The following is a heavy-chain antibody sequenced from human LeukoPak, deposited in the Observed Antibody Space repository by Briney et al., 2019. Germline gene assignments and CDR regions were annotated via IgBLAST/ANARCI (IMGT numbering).Heavy chain of an antibody. CDR3: ARDLGSGWYYFDS. CDR2: INPNDGGT. Sequence: ASVKVSCKASGYTFTSCYVHWVRLAPGQGLEWMGLINPNDGGTSYAQKFQGRVTMTRDMSTSTVYMEVGSLRSEDTAVYYCARDLGSGWYYFDSWGQGTLVTVSS. D-gene: IGHD6-19*01. V-gene: IGHV1-46*01. CDR1: GYTFTSCY. J-gene: IGHJ4*02.